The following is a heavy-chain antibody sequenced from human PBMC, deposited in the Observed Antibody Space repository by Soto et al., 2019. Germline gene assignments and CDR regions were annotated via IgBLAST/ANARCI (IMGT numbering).Heavy chain of an antibody. J-gene: IGHJ4*02. D-gene: IGHD6-19*01. CDR3: ASAAVTGTAGLDF. Sequence: ASVKVSRKASGYTFSGFYMHWVRQAPGQGLEWMGWINPNSGGTKSAEKFQGRVTMTRDTSISTAYMELSRLTSDDTAVYYCASAAVTGTAGLDFWGQGTQVTVSS. V-gene: IGHV1-2*02. CDR1: GYTFSGFY. CDR2: INPNSGGT.